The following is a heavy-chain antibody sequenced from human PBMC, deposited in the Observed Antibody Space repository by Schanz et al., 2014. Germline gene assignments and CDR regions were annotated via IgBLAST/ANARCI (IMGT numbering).Heavy chain of an antibody. J-gene: IGHJ4*02. Sequence: QVQLVQSGAEVKKPGASVKVSCKASGYNITSNDVTWVRQAPGQGLEWMGIINPIGGSTTYAQKFRGAVTLTTDTSTDTAYLELTSLRSEDTAVYYCARGSPENMIRGELDYWGQGTLVTVSS. CDR1: GYNITSND. V-gene: IGHV1-46*03. CDR3: ARGSPENMIRGELDY. CDR2: INPIGGST. D-gene: IGHD3-10*01.